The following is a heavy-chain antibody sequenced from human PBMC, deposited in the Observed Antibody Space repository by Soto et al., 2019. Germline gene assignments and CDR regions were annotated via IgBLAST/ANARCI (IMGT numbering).Heavy chain of an antibody. CDR2: IIPIFGTA. CDR1: GGTFSSYA. Sequence: ASVKVSCKASGGTFSSYAISWLRQAPGQGLEWMGGIIPIFGTANYAQKFQGRVTITADESTSTAYMELSSLRSEDTAVYYCARVFELRGYYYGSGSLNWFDPWGQGTLVTVSS. J-gene: IGHJ5*02. CDR3: ARVFELRGYYYGSGSLNWFDP. V-gene: IGHV1-69*13. D-gene: IGHD3-10*01.